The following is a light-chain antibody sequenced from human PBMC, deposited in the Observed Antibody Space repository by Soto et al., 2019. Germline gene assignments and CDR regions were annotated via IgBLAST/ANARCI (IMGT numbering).Light chain of an antibody. J-gene: IGKJ1*01. CDR1: QSISGS. Sequence: DIQMTQSPSTLSASVGDRVTITCLASQSISGSLAWYQQKPGKAPKLLIYEASNLKSGVPSRFSGSGSGTEYTITISSVQPDDSASYYCQQYNGYWTFGQGTRVEIK. CDR3: QQYNGYWT. V-gene: IGKV1-5*03. CDR2: EAS.